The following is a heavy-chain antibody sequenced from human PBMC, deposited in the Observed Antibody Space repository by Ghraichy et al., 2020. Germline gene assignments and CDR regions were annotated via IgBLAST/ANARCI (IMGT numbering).Heavy chain of an antibody. CDR1: GGSFSGYY. J-gene: IGHJ6*02. CDR2: INHSGST. CDR3: ARGGVGAVAGTMDV. V-gene: IGHV4-34*01. D-gene: IGHD6-19*01. Sequence: SETLSLTCAVYGGSFSGYYWSWIRQPPGKGLEWIGEINHSGSTNYNPSLKSRVTISVDTSKNQFSLKLSSVTAADTAVYYCARGGVGAVAGTMDVWGQGTTVTVSS.